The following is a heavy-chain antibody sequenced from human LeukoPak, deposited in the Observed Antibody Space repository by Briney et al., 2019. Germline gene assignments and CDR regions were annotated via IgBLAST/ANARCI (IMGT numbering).Heavy chain of an antibody. J-gene: IGHJ3*02. CDR1: GYTFTSYY. V-gene: IGHV1-46*01. D-gene: IGHD3-22*01. Sequence: GASVKVSCKASGYTFTSYYMHWVRQAPGQGLEWMGIINPSGGSTSYAQKFQGRVTMTRDTSISTAYMELSRLRSDDTAVYYCARGHSSGYYFDAFDIWGQGTMVTVSS. CDR2: INPSGGST. CDR3: ARGHSSGYYFDAFDI.